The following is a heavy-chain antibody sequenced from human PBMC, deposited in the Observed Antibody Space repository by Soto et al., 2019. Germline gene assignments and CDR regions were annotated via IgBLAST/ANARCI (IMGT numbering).Heavy chain of an antibody. CDR3: VLAAAPLLELFNY. CDR1: GYTFTGYY. V-gene: IGHV1-2*02. D-gene: IGHD6-13*01. J-gene: IGHJ4*02. CDR2: INPNSGGT. Sequence: SSVKVSCKASGYTFTGYYMLWVRQAPGQGLEWMGWINPNSGGTNYAQKFQGRVTMTRDTSISTAYMELSRLRSDDTAVYYCVLAAAPLLELFNYWGQGTLVTVS.